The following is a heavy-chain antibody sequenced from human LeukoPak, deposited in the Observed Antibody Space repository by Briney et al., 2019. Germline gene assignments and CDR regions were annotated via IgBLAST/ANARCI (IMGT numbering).Heavy chain of an antibody. CDR2: IKQDGSEK. J-gene: IGHJ4*02. CDR3: ARDKLYYFDY. V-gene: IGHV3-7*03. Sequence: GGSLRLSCAASGFTFSSFWMTWIRQAPGKGLEWVANIKQDGSEKYYVDSVKGRFTISRDNAKNSLYLQVNSLRAEDTAVYYCARDKLYYFDYWGQGTLVTVSS. CDR1: GFTFSSFW. D-gene: IGHD5-18*01.